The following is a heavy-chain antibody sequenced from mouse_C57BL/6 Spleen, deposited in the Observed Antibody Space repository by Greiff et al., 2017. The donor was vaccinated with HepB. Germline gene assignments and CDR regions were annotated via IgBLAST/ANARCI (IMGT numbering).Heavy chain of an antibody. Sequence: QVQLQQSGPELVKPGASVKISCKASGYAFSSSWMNWVKQRPGKGLEWIGRIYPGDGDTNYNGKFKGKATLTADKSSSTAYMQLSSLTSEDSAVYFCARRYCGSDAMDDWGKGTSVTVSS. CDR1: GYAFSSSW. D-gene: IGHD1-1*01. CDR3: ARRYCGSDAMDD. J-gene: IGHJ4*01. CDR2: IYPGDGDT. V-gene: IGHV1-82*01.